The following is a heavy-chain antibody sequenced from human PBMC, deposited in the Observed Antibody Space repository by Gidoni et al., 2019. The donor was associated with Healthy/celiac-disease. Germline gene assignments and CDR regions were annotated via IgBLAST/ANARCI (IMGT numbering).Heavy chain of an antibody. D-gene: IGHD2-15*01. CDR2: IYPGDSDT. CDR1: GVSFTSYW. Sequence: EVQLVQSGAEVKKPGEALKISCKGSGVSFTSYWIGWVRQMPGKGLEWMGIIYPGDSDTGYSPSFQGQVTISADKSISTAYLQWSSLKASDTAMYYCARQRGYCSGGSCPGAFDIWGQGTMVTVSS. CDR3: ARQRGYCSGGSCPGAFDI. V-gene: IGHV5-51*01. J-gene: IGHJ3*02.